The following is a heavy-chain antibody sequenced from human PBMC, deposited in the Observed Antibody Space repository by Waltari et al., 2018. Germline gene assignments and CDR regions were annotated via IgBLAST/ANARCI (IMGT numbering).Heavy chain of an antibody. J-gene: IGHJ4*02. CDR1: AFPFSNDL. Sequence: EVQRVESGGGSVKPGGSLSRSWAGPAFPFSNDLLSWVRQAPGKGLEWVGRIKSKTDGGTTDYAAPVKGRFTISRDDSKNTLYLQMNSLKTEDTAVYYCTTASTGGPGGQGTLVTVSS. CDR3: TTASTGGP. CDR2: IKSKTDGGTT. V-gene: IGHV3-15*01.